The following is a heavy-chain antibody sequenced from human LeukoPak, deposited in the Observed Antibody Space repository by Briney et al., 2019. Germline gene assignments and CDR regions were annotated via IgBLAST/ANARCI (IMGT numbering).Heavy chain of an antibody. V-gene: IGHV1-8*01. J-gene: IGHJ1*01. CDR1: GYTFTSYD. CDR3: ATAPQWLSSPEYFQH. Sequence: ASVKVSCKASGYTFTSYDINWVRQATGQGLEWMGWMNPNSGNTGYAQKFQGRVTMTRNTPISTAYMELSSLRSEDTAVYYCATAPQWLSSPEYFQHWGQGTLVTVTS. D-gene: IGHD6-19*01. CDR2: MNPNSGNT.